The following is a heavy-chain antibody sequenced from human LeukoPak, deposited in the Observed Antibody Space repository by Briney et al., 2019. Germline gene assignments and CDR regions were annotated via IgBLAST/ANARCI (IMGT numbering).Heavy chain of an antibody. CDR3: AKDQAPTVGSTDF. J-gene: IGHJ4*02. Sequence: PGGSLRLSCAASGFTFSINAMSCLRQAPGKGLEWVSAIGDSDIMTHYSDSVKGRFTISRDDSKNTLYLQMNSLRADDTAVYYCAKDQAPTVGSTDFWGQGTLVTVSS. V-gene: IGHV3-23*01. CDR2: IGDSDIMT. CDR1: GFTFSINA. D-gene: IGHD1-26*01.